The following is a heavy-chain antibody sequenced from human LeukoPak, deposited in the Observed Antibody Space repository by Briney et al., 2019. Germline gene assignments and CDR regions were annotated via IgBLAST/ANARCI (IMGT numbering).Heavy chain of an antibody. CDR1: GGSFSGYY. V-gene: IGHV4-34*01. J-gene: IGHJ4*02. CDR2: INHSGST. D-gene: IGHD4-17*01. CDR3: ARGPSNGDEGATHFDY. Sequence: PSETLSLTCAVYGGSFSGYYWSWIRQPPGKGLEWIGEINHSGSTNYNPSLKSRVTISVDTSKNQFSLKLSSVTAADTAVYYCARGPSNGDEGATHFDYWGQGTLVTVSS.